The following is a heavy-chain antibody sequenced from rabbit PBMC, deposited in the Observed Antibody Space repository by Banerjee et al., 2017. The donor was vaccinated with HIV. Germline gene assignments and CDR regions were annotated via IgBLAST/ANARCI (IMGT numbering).Heavy chain of an antibody. CDR1: GFSFSSSYW. CDR2: LYPIYGAT. J-gene: IGHJ3*01. D-gene: IGHD2-1*01. Sequence: QEQLEESGGDLVKPEGSLTLTCTASGFSFSSSYWICWVRQAPGKGLEWIAFLYPIYGATDYASWVNGRFTVSLDNAQNTVFLQMNSLTAADTATYFCARGYDDYDARLDLWGQGTLVTVS. CDR3: ARGYDDYDARLDL. V-gene: IGHV1S45*01.